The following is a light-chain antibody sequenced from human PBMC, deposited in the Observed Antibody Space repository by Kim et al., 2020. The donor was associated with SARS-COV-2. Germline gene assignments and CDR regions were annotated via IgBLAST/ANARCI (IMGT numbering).Light chain of an antibody. V-gene: IGLV3-25*03. CDR3: QSPDSSATYRV. CDR2: KDT. Sequence: SYELTQPSSVSVSPGQTARITCSGDALQKQYSYWYQQKPGQAPVLVIYKDTERPSGIPARFSGSSSGTTVTLTISGVQAEDEADYYCQSPDSSATYRVFGGGTQLTVL. J-gene: IGLJ3*02. CDR1: ALQKQY.